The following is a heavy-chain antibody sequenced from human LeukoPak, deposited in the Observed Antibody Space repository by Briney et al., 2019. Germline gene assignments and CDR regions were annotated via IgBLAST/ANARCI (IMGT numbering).Heavy chain of an antibody. J-gene: IGHJ4*02. Sequence: PSETLSLTCTVSGGSISSYYWSWTRQPPGKGLEWIGYIYYSGSTNYNPSLKSRVTISVDTSKNQFSLKLSSVTAADTAVYYCARALRSLRSYYFDYWGQGTLVTVSS. V-gene: IGHV4-59*01. CDR2: IYYSGST. D-gene: IGHD4-17*01. CDR3: ARALRSLRSYYFDY. CDR1: GGSISSYY.